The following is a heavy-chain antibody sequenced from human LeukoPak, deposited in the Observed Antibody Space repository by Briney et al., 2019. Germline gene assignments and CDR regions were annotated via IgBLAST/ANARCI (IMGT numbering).Heavy chain of an antibody. CDR1: GGSFSGYY. V-gene: IGHV4-34*01. CDR3: ARGRAVGVFSWIYY. D-gene: IGHD6-13*01. J-gene: IGHJ4*02. Sequence: SETLSLTCAVYGGSFSGYYWSWIRQPPGKGLEWIGEINHSGSTNYNPSLKSRVTISVDTSKNQFSLKLSSVTAADTAVYYCARGRAVGVFSWIYYWGQGTLVTVSS. CDR2: INHSGST.